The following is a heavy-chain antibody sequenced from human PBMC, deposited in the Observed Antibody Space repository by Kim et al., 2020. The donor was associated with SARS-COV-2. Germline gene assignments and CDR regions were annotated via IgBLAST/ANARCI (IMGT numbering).Heavy chain of an antibody. V-gene: IGHV3-9*01. J-gene: IGHJ3*02. D-gene: IGHD3-22*01. CDR3: AKGVADYYDSSGYPSDAFDT. CDR1: GFTFDDYA. Sequence: GGSLRLSCAASGFTFDDYAMHWVRQAPGKGLEWVSGISWNSGSIGYADSVKGRFTISRDNAKNSLYLQMNSLRAEDTALYYCAKGVADYYDSSGYPSDAFDTWGQGTMVTVSS. CDR2: ISWNSGSI.